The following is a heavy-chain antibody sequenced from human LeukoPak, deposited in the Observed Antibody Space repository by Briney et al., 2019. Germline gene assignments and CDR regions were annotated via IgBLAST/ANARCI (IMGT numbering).Heavy chain of an antibody. CDR2: INPSGGST. Sequence: ASVKVSCKASGYTFTSYYMHWVRQAPGQGLEWMGIINPSGGSTNYAQKLQGRVTMTTDTSTSTAYMELRSLRSDDTAVYYCARAEEMATIFGDYWGQGTLVTVSS. J-gene: IGHJ4*02. V-gene: IGHV1-46*01. CDR1: GYTFTSYY. D-gene: IGHD5-24*01. CDR3: ARAEEMATIFGDY.